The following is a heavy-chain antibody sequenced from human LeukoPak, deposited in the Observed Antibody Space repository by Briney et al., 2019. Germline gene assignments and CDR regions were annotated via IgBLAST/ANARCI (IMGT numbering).Heavy chain of an antibody. J-gene: IGHJ6*02. V-gene: IGHV3-74*01. CDR2: INSDGSST. CDR1: GFTFSSYW. Sequence: PGGSLRLSCAASGFTFSSYWMHWVRQAPGKGLVWVSRINSDGSSTSYADSVKGRFTISRDNAKNTLYLQMNSLRAEDTAVYYCARGHYDTSPDYYYGMDVWGQGTTVTVSS. CDR3: ARGHYDTSPDYYYGMDV. D-gene: IGHD3-9*01.